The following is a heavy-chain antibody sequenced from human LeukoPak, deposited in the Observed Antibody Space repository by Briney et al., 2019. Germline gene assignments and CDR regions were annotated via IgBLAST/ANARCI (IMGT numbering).Heavy chain of an antibody. Sequence: PGGSLRLSCAASGFTFSSYSMNWVRQAPGKGLEWVSSISSSSSYIYYAVSVKGRFTISRDNAKNSLYLQMNSLRAEDTAVYYCAREGRCSGGSCYRYYFDYWGQGTLVTVSS. D-gene: IGHD2-15*01. CDR3: AREGRCSGGSCYRYYFDY. J-gene: IGHJ4*02. CDR1: GFTFSSYS. V-gene: IGHV3-21*01. CDR2: ISSSSSYI.